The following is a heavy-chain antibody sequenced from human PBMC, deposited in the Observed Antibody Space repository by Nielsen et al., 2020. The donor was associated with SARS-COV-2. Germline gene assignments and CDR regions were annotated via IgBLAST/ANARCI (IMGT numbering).Heavy chain of an antibody. CDR3: ARDLSYNWNYGFFGGYYYYGMDV. CDR1: GITFTSYA. D-gene: IGHD1-7*01. V-gene: IGHV3-21*01. Sequence: GGSLRLSCGASGITFTSYAMSWVRQAPGKGLEWVSSIDSRSTYIYYADSVRGRFTVSRDNAKYSLYLQMNSLRAEDTAVYYCARDLSYNWNYGFFGGYYYYGMDVWGQGTTVTVSS. CDR2: IDSRSTYI. J-gene: IGHJ6*02.